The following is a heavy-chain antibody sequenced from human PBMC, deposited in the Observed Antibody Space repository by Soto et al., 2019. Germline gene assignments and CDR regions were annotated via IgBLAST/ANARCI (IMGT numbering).Heavy chain of an antibody. CDR2: INPNSGGT. Sequence: GASVKVSCKASGYTFTGYYMHWVRRAPGQGLEWMGWINPNSGGTNYAQKFQGWVTMTRDTSISTAYMELSRLRSDDTAVYYCARDQLRIAARLAQSPLLYYYYGMDVWGQGTTVTVSS. J-gene: IGHJ6*02. D-gene: IGHD6-6*01. CDR3: ARDQLRIAARLAQSPLLYYYYGMDV. CDR1: GYTFTGYY. V-gene: IGHV1-2*04.